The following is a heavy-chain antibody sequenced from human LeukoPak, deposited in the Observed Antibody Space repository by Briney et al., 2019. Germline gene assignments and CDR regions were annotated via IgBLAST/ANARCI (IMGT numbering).Heavy chain of an antibody. CDR2: IYYSGST. V-gene: IGHV4-59*08. CDR3: ARHKTTVTTTLGLYYYYGMDV. CDR1: GGSISSYY. D-gene: IGHD4-11*01. J-gene: IGHJ6*02. Sequence: PSETLSLTCTVSGGSISSYYWSWIRQPPGKGLEWIGYIYYSGSTNYNPSLKSRVTISVDTSKNQFSLKLSSVTAADTAVYYRARHKTTVTTTLGLYYYYGMDVWGQGTTVTVSS.